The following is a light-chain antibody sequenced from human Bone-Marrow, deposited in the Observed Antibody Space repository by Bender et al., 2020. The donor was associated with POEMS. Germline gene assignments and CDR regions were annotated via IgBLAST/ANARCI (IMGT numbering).Light chain of an antibody. CDR1: SFRTFY. CDR3: ASRDSRGDQEV. V-gene: IGLV3-19*01. J-gene: IGLJ3*02. Sequence: SSKLYQDPAVSVALGQTVTITCQGDSFRTFYATWHQQKAGQAPVFVMSGKDSLPSGIPDPFSGSTSGTTASLTVTGTQAEDEADYYCASRDSRGDQEVFGEGTRLTVL. CDR2: GKD.